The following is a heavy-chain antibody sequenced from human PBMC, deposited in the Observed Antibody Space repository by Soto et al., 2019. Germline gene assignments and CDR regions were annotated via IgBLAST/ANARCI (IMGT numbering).Heavy chain of an antibody. Sequence: QVQLVQYGAEVKKPGSSVKVSCKAYGGTFNNYAISWVRQAPGQGLEWMGGIFPIFATANYAQKFRGRVTLTADESTSTAYMELSSLRSEDTAVYSCTRAGYSTSWTHDAYDIWGQGTMVTVSS. CDR1: GGTFNNYA. D-gene: IGHD6-13*01. J-gene: IGHJ3*02. CDR2: IFPIFATA. V-gene: IGHV1-69*12. CDR3: TRAGYSTSWTHDAYDI.